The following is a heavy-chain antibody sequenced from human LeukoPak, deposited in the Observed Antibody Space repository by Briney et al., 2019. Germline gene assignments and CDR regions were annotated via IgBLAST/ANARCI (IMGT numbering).Heavy chain of an antibody. V-gene: IGHV3-48*03. CDR2: ISSSGSTI. Sequence: PGGSLRLSCAASGFTFSSYEMNWVRQAPGKGLEWVSYISSSGSTIYYADSVKGRFTISRDNAKNSPYLQMNSLRAEDTAVYYCARENWGLAVYFDYWGQGTLVTVSS. J-gene: IGHJ4*02. D-gene: IGHD7-27*01. CDR3: ARENWGLAVYFDY. CDR1: GFTFSSYE.